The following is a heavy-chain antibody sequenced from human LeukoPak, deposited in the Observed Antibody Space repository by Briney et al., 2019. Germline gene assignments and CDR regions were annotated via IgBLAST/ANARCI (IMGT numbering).Heavy chain of an antibody. CDR1: GYTFTSYD. CDR3: ARGDYYERGFDP. CDR2: MNPNSGNT. Sequence: ASVKVSCKASGYTFTSYDINWVRQATGQGLEWKGWMNPNSGNTGYAQKFQGRVTMTRNTSISTAYMELSSLRSEDTAVYYCARGDYYERGFDPWGQGTLVTVSS. V-gene: IGHV1-8*01. D-gene: IGHD3-22*01. J-gene: IGHJ5*02.